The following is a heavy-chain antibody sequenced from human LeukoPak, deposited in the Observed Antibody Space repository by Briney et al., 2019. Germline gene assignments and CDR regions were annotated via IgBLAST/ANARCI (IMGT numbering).Heavy chain of an antibody. Sequence: GRSLRLSCAASGFTFNSYAMYWVRQAPGKGLEWVSVIYSGGSTYYADSVKGRFTISRDNSKNTLYLQMNSLRAEDTAVYYCAREGPTPWEPTSGFGYWGQGTLVTVSS. D-gene: IGHD1-26*01. CDR3: AREGPTPWEPTSGFGY. CDR1: GFTFNSYA. J-gene: IGHJ4*02. CDR2: IYSGGST. V-gene: IGHV3-66*01.